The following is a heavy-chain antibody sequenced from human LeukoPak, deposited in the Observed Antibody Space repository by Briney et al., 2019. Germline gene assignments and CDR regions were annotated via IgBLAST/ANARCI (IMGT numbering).Heavy chain of an antibody. CDR1: GVSISSYY. Sequence: SETLSLTCTVSGVSISSYYWSWIRQPPGKGLEWIGDIYNSGSTNYNPSLMSRVTISVDTSKNQFSLKLSSVTAAGTAVYYCARHLAVPGYYYFYRAMDVWGQGTTVTVSS. D-gene: IGHD6-19*01. CDR2: IYNSGST. CDR3: ARHLAVPGYYYFYRAMDV. J-gene: IGHJ6*02. V-gene: IGHV4-59*08.